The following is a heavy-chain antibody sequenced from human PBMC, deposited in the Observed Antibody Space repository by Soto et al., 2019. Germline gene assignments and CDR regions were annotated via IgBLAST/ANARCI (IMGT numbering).Heavy chain of an antibody. CDR2: IHYSGTT. J-gene: IGHJ4*02. CDR1: GGSMRNYF. Sequence: PSETLSLTCTVSGGSMRNYFWTWIRQPPGKGLEWIGYIHYSGTTSFFPSYNPSLRSRVTISEDTSKNQFSLKLLSVTTADTAVYLCAAGEASSRTLAPYYLDFWGQGTLVTVSS. D-gene: IGHD6-13*01. CDR3: AAGEASSRTLAPYYLDF. V-gene: IGHV4-59*01.